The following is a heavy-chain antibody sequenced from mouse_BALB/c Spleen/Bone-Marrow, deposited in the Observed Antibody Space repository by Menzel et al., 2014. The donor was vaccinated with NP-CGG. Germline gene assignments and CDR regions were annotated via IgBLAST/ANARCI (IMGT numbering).Heavy chain of an antibody. V-gene: IGHV14-3*02. CDR3: ARVKLWSYAMDY. CDR2: IDPANGNT. D-gene: IGHD1-1*02. J-gene: IGHJ4*01. Sequence: VQLKESGVELVKPGASVKLSCTASGFNIKDTYMHWVKQRPEQGLEWIGRIDPANGNTKYDPKFQGKATITADTSSNTAYLQLSSLTSEDTAVYYCARVKLWSYAMDYWGQGTSVTVSS. CDR1: GFNIKDTY.